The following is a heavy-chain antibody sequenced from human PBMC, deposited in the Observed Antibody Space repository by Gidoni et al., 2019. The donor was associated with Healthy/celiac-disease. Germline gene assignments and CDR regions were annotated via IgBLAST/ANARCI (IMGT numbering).Heavy chain of an antibody. CDR1: GGPISSGGYY. J-gene: IGHJ4*02. V-gene: IGHV4-31*03. D-gene: IGHD1-26*01. Sequence: QVQLQESGPGLVKPSQTLSLTCTVSGGPISSGGYYWSWIRQHPGKGLEWIGYIYYSGSTDYNPSLKSRVTISVDTSKNQFSLKLSSVTAADTAVYYCARGYSGSGIDYWGQGTLVTVSS. CDR3: ARGYSGSGIDY. CDR2: IYYSGST.